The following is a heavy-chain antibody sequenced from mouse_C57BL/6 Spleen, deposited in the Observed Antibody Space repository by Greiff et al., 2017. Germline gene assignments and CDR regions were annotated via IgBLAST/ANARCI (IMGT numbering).Heavy chain of an antibody. CDR3: TGGYYGY. CDR2: IDPETGGT. CDR1: GYTFTDYA. Sequence: QVQLQQSGAELVRPGASVTLSCKASGYTFTDYAMHWVKQTPVHGLEWIGAIDPETGGTAYNQKFKGKAILTADKSSSTSYMELRSLTSEDSAVYYCTGGYYGYWGQGTTLTVSS. V-gene: IGHV1-15*01. J-gene: IGHJ2*01. D-gene: IGHD2-3*01.